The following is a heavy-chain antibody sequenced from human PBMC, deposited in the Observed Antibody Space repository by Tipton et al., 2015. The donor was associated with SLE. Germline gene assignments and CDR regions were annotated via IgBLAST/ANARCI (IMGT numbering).Heavy chain of an antibody. CDR2: MSYSGST. CDR3: ARVTEHSSGWYGWVDY. Sequence: TLSLTCTVSGGSISSDDYYWTWIRQHPGKGLEWIGHMSYSGSTYYNPSLKSRVTISVDTSKNQFSLKLSSVTAADTAVYYCARVTEHSSGWYGWVDYWGQGTLVTVSS. D-gene: IGHD6-19*01. CDR1: GGSISSDDYY. J-gene: IGHJ4*02. V-gene: IGHV4-31*03.